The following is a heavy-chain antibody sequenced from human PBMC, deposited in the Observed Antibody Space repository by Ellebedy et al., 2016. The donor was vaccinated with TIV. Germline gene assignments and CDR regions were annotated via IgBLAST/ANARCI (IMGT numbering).Heavy chain of an antibody. D-gene: IGHD4-17*01. CDR2: ISYDGSNK. Sequence: GESLKISCAASGFTFSSYAMHWVRQAPGKGLEWVAVISYDGSNKYYTDSVKGRFTISRDNSKNTLYLQMDSLRAEDTAVYYCARDLSGDYEHGDDYWGQGTLVTVSS. J-gene: IGHJ4*02. CDR1: GFTFSSYA. V-gene: IGHV3-30*04. CDR3: ARDLSGDYEHGDDY.